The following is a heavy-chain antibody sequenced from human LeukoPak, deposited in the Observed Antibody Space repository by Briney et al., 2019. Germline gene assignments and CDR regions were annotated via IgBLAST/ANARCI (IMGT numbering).Heavy chain of an antibody. J-gene: IGHJ6*03. CDR2: IYPGDSDT. CDR3: ARQDSGRLDAYMNV. CDR1: GFKISSYW. D-gene: IGHD1-26*01. V-gene: IGHV5-51*01. Sequence: AESLHSSCEASGFKISSYWIAWVRQMPGKGLEWMGIIYPGDSDTRYSPSFQGQVTISADKSINTAYLQWSSLKASDTATYFCARQDSGRLDAYMNVWDTGNRVIVSS.